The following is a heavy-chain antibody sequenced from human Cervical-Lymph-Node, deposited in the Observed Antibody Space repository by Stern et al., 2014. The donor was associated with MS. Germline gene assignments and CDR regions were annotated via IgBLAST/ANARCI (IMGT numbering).Heavy chain of an antibody. D-gene: IGHD2-2*01. V-gene: IGHV1-18*01. CDR1: GYTFTSYG. J-gene: IGHJ6*02. CDR2: ISAYNGNT. CDR3: ARDSRYCSSTSCLYYYYYGMDV. Sequence: VQLVESGAEVKKPGASVKVSCKASGYTFTSYGISWVRQAPGQGLEWMGWISAYNGNTNYAQKLQGRVTMTTDTSTSTAYMELRSLRSDDTAVYYCARDSRYCSSTSCLYYYYYGMDVWGQGTTVTVSS.